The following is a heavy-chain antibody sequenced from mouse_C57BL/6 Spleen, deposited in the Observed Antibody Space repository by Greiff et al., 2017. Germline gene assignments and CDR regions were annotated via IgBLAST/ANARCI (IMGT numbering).Heavy chain of an antibody. CDR3: AREDHYYGSSPFAY. D-gene: IGHD1-1*01. CDR1: GYTFTDYY. CDR2: IGPGSGST. V-gene: IGHV1-77*01. Sequence: VQLQQSGAELVKPGASVKISCKASGYTFTDYYINWVKQRPGQGLEWIGKIGPGSGSTYYNEKFKGKATLTADNSSSTAYMQLSSLTSEDSAVYFCAREDHYYGSSPFAYWGQGTLVTVSA. J-gene: IGHJ3*01.